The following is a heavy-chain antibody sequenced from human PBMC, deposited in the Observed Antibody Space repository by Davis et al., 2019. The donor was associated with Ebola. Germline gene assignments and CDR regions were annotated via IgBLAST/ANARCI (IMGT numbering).Heavy chain of an antibody. CDR2: IDPDGTGT. CDR1: GFTFSNIH. J-gene: IGHJ4*01. D-gene: IGHD5-12*01. V-gene: IGHV3-74*01. CDR3: VRDSGYYSHEY. Sequence: PGGSLRLSCAVSGFTFSNIHIHRVRHTPGKGLVWVARIDPDGTGTNYADSVKGRFTISRDNAKNTLSLQMNSLRVEDTAVYYCVRDSGYYSHEYWGHGTLVTVSS.